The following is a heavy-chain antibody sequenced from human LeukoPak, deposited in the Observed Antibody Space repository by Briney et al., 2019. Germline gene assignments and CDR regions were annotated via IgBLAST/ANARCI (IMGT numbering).Heavy chain of an antibody. V-gene: IGHV5-51*01. CDR1: GYSFTSYW. CDR2: IYPGDSDT. J-gene: IGHJ6*03. Sequence: GESLKISCKGSGYSFTSYWIGWVRQMPGKGLEWMGIIYPGDSDTRYSPSFQGQVTISADKSISTAYLQWSSLKASDTAMYYCAGHVNDYGDMYYYYMDVWGKGTTVTVSS. CDR3: AGHVNDYGDMYYYYMDV. D-gene: IGHD4-17*01.